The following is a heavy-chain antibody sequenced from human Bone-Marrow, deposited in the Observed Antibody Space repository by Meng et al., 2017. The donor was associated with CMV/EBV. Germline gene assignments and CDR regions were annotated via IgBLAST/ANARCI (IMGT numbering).Heavy chain of an antibody. CDR3: ARGFDSGKFDR. CDR2: INPNGGRT. D-gene: IGHD3-9*01. CDR1: GYTFTNSY. Sequence: SSKESGYTFTNSYTHWVRQAPGQGLEWMGIINPNGGRTSYIEKFQGRITMTGDTSTSTVYLELSSLRSEDTAVYYCARGFDSGKFDRWGQGTLVTVSS. V-gene: IGHV1-46*01. J-gene: IGHJ4*02.